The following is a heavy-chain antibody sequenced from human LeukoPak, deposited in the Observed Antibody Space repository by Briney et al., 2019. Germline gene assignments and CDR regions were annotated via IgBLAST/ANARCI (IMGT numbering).Heavy chain of an antibody. J-gene: IGHJ3*01. CDR1: GFTFSSYW. V-gene: IGHV3-74*01. CDR2: VHSDGSIT. Sequence: PGGSLRLSCAASGFTFSSYWMHWVRQAPGKGLVWVSRVHSDGSITNYADCVKGRFSISRDSAKNTLYLQMSSLRSEDTAVYYCTREQEDCTGTTCYRAFDVWGQGTMVTVS. D-gene: IGHD2-2*01. CDR3: TREQEDCTGTTCYRAFDV.